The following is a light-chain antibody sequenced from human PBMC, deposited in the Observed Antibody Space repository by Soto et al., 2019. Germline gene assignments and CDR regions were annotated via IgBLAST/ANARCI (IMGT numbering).Light chain of an antibody. CDR2: EVS. J-gene: IGLJ1*01. V-gene: IGLV2-14*01. Sequence: QSALTQPASVSGSPGQSITISCTGTSSDVGGYNYVSWYQQQSGKAPKLMIHEVSNRPSGVSNRFSGSKSGNTASLTISGLQAEDEADYYCSSYTSSRAYVFGIGNKVTAL. CDR1: SSDVGGYNY. CDR3: SSYTSSRAYV.